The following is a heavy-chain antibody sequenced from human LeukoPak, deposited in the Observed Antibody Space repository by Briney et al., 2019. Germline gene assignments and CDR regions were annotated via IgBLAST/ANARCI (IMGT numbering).Heavy chain of an antibody. CDR2: IYYSGST. CDR1: GGSISSSSYY. J-gene: IGHJ4*02. D-gene: IGHD6-6*01. V-gene: IGHV4-39*07. CDR3: ARIEYSSSCDY. Sequence: SETLSLTCTVSGGSISSSSYYWGWIRQPPGKGLECIGSIYYSGSTYYNPSLKSRVILSVDTSKNQLSLKLSFVTAADTAVYYCARIEYSSSCDYWGQGTLVTVSS.